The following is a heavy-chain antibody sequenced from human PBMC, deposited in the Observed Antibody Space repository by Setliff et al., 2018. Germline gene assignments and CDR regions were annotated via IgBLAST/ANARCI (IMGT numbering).Heavy chain of an antibody. D-gene: IGHD3-16*01. CDR2: IYYSGST. Sequence: SETLSLTCTVSGGSISSYFWSWIRQPPGKRLEWIGYIYYSGSTNYNPSLESRVTISVDTSKNQFSLRLNSATAADTDVYYCGRLRGAFDYWGQGTLVTVSS. CDR3: GRLRGAFDY. V-gene: IGHV4-59*01. J-gene: IGHJ4*02. CDR1: GGSISSYF.